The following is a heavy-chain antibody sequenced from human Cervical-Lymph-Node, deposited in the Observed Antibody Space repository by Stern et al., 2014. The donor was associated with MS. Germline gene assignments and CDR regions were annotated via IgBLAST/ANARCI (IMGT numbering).Heavy chain of an antibody. CDR2: ISRGGTSV. V-gene: IGHV3-11*01. Sequence: VQLVESGGGLVKAGGSLRLSCAASGFTFSDYYMSWIRQAPAKGLEWVSYISRGGTSVYYAESVEGRFTISRDNAKNSLFLQMNSLRAEDTAIYYCVRDLCKSRICYPFDYWGQGTPVTVSS. J-gene: IGHJ4*02. CDR1: GFTFSDYY. CDR3: VRDLCKSRICYPFDY. D-gene: IGHD2-15*01.